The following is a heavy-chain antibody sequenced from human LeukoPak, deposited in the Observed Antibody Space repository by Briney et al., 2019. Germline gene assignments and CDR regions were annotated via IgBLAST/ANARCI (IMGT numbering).Heavy chain of an antibody. Sequence: PSETLSLTCAVYGGSFSGYYWSWIRQPPGKGLEWIGEINHSGSTNYNPSLKSRVTISVDTSKNQFSLKLSSATAADTAVYYCASREEYQLLGFAGYWGQGTLVTVSS. CDR3: ASREEYQLLGFAGY. CDR1: GGSFSGYY. CDR2: INHSGST. J-gene: IGHJ4*02. V-gene: IGHV4-34*01. D-gene: IGHD2-2*01.